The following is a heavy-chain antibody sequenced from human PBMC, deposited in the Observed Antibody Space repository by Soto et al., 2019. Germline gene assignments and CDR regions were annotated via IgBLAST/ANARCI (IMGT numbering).Heavy chain of an antibody. CDR2: IYYTGST. J-gene: IGHJ5*02. CDR1: GGSISSGGYY. Sequence: SETLSLTCTVSGGSISSGGYYWSWIRQHPGKGLEWIGYIYYTGSTNYNPSLKSRVTISLDTSKNQVSLQLTSVTAADTAMYFCAGHKYYYDSSDYNYFDPWGQGTLVTVSS. V-gene: IGHV4-61*08. D-gene: IGHD3-22*01. CDR3: AGHKYYYDSSDYNYFDP.